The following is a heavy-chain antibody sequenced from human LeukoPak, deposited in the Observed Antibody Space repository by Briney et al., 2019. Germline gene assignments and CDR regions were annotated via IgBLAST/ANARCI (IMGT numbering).Heavy chain of an antibody. CDR1: GGSFSSYT. D-gene: IGHD4-23*01. CDR3: ARQGYGGHSRGAAGY. Sequence: GASVKVSCKASGGSFSSYTIDWVRQAPGQGLEWMGGISPIFGTANYAQRFQGRVTITADESTTTAYMELRSLRSDDTAVYYCARQGYGGHSRGAAGYWGQGTLVTVSS. CDR2: ISPIFGTA. V-gene: IGHV1-69*13. J-gene: IGHJ4*02.